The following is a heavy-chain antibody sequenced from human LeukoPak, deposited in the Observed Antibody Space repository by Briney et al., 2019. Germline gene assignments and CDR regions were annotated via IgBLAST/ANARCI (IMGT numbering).Heavy chain of an antibody. CDR1: GFTFSGFW. V-gene: IGHV3-74*01. Sequence: GGSLRLSCAASGFTFSGFWMHWVRQAPAKGLVWVSSISSDGTITSYADSVKGRFTISRDNARNTLYLQMNSLRAEDTAVYYCARGHYYGMDVWGQGTTVTVSS. J-gene: IGHJ6*02. CDR2: ISSDGTIT. CDR3: ARGHYYGMDV.